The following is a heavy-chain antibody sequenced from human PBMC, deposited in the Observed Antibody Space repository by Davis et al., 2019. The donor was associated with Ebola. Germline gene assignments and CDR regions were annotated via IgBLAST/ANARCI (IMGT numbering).Heavy chain of an antibody. D-gene: IGHD3-3*01. CDR3: ARDPTRTYYDFWSGSSDYYYGMDV. V-gene: IGHV3-74*01. CDR2: IDPAGTGT. Sequence: PGGSLRLSCAASGFTFSNFHIHWVRQPPGKGLVWVARIDPAGTGTNYADSVKGRFTISRDNDKNTLSLQMNSLRVEDTAVYYCARDPTRTYYDFWSGSSDYYYGMDVWGQGTTVTVSS. CDR1: GFTFSNFH. J-gene: IGHJ6*02.